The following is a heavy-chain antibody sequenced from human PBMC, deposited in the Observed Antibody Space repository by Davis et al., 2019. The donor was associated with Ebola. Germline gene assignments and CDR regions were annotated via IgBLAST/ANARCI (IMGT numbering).Heavy chain of an antibody. J-gene: IGHJ4*02. Sequence: GESLKISCQGSENTFTNYWIGWVRQMPGKGLEWMGIIYPGDSDTRYNPSFQGQVTISADKSISTAYLQWSSLKASDTAIYYCARLIGDYYYYWGQGTLVTVSS. CDR2: IYPGDSDT. CDR3: ARLIGDYYYY. CDR1: ENTFTNYW. V-gene: IGHV5-51*01. D-gene: IGHD3-22*01.